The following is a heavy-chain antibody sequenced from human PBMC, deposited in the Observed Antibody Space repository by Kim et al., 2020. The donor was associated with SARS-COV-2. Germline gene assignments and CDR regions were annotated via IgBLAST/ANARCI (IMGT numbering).Heavy chain of an antibody. J-gene: IGHJ3*02. Sequence: GESLKISCKGSGYSFTSYWISWVRQMPGKGLEWMGRIDPSDSYTNYSPSFQGHLTISADKSISTAYLQWSSLKASDTAMYYCARRYGSGSYYNEGDAFDIWGQGKMVTVSS. CDR2: IDPSDSYT. CDR1: GYSFTSYW. CDR3: ARRYGSGSYYNEGDAFDI. D-gene: IGHD3-10*01. V-gene: IGHV5-10-1*01.